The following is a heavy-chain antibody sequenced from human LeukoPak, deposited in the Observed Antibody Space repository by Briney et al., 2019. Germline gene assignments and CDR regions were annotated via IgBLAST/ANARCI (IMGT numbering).Heavy chain of an antibody. CDR2: INSDGSRI. Sequence: GGSLRLSCAASGFPLSTYWMHWVRQAPGKGLVWVSHINSDGSRITYADSVKGRFTISRDNSKNTLYLQMNSLRAEDTAVYYCAKSPSYYYGSGSYLVGRSEYYFDYWGQGTLVTVSS. CDR1: GFPLSTYW. V-gene: IGHV3-74*01. D-gene: IGHD3-10*01. J-gene: IGHJ4*02. CDR3: AKSPSYYYGSGSYLVGRSEYYFDY.